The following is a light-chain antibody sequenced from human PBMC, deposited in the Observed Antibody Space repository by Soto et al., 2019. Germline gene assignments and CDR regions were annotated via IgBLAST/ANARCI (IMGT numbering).Light chain of an antibody. CDR2: DVT. Sequence: QSALTQPRSVSGSPGQSVTISCTGTGSDVGGYNYVSWYQQHPGKAPKLVIYDVTKRPSGVPDRFSGSKSGNTASLTISGLQAEDEADYYCCSYAGGYTLVVFGGGTKLTVL. CDR3: CSYAGGYTLVV. V-gene: IGLV2-11*01. J-gene: IGLJ2*01. CDR1: GSDVGGYNY.